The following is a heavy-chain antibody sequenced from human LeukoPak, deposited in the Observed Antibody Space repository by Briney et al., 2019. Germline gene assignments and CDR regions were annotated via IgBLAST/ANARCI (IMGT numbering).Heavy chain of an antibody. V-gene: IGHV4-39*07. J-gene: IGHJ4*02. CDR2: LSYSATT. CDR3: ARDRAGEEPGVFDY. D-gene: IGHD3-10*01. CDR1: RGSISSKSYY. Sequence: SETLSLTCTVSRGSISSKSYYWGWIRQPPGKGLEWIGSLSYSATTHYNPSLKSRVTISVDTSKNQFSLKLSSVTAADTAVYYCARDRAGEEPGVFDYWGQGTLVTVSS.